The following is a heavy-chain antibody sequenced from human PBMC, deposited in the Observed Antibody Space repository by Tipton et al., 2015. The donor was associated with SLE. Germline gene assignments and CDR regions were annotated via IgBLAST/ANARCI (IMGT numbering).Heavy chain of an antibody. CDR3: AREYGGYSYGYFDY. CDR1: GFTFDDYG. D-gene: IGHD5-18*01. J-gene: IGHJ4*02. CDR2: INWNGGST. V-gene: IGHV3-20*04. Sequence: GSLRLSCAASGFTFDDYGMSWVRQAPGKGLEWVSGINWNGGSTGYADSVKGRFTISRDNAKNSLYLQMNSLRAEDTALYYCAREYGGYSYGYFDYWGQGTLVTVSS.